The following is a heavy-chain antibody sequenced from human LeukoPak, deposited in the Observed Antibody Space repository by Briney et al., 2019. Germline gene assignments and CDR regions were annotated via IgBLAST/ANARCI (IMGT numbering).Heavy chain of an antibody. CDR3: AKGIQLWLLQGCFDY. Sequence: GGSLRLSCVASGFTFGKYWMSWVRQAPGRGLEWVANIKLDGSEKNYVDSVKGRFTISRDNTKNSLYLQMNSLRVEDTAVFYCAKGIQLWLLQGCFDYWGQGTLVTVSS. CDR1: GFTFGKYW. J-gene: IGHJ4*02. V-gene: IGHV3-7*03. D-gene: IGHD5-18*01. CDR2: IKLDGSEK.